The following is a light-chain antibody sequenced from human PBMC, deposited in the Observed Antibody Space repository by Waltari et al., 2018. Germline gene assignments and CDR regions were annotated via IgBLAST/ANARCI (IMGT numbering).Light chain of an antibody. V-gene: IGLV1-47*01. J-gene: IGLJ2*01. CDR1: RSNIGNNS. Sequence: QSVLTQPPSASGTPGQRVTISCSGSRSNIGNNSVYWYRQLPGTAPKLLLYKNNPRPSGVPVRFSGSKSGTSASLAISGLRSEDEADYYCAAWDDSLSDVVFGGGTKLTVL. CDR3: AAWDDSLSDVV. CDR2: KNN.